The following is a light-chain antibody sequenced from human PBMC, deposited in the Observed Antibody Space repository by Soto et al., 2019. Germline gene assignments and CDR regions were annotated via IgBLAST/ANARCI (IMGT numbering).Light chain of an antibody. J-gene: IGKJ1*01. V-gene: IGKV1-5*01. CDR1: ESLSGR. Sequence: DIQMTQSPSTLSSSVGDRVTITCRASESLSGRLSWYQQRPGQAPTLLFYAVSTFDSGVPSRFSGTGSGTEFTLTISGLQPDDFATYYWQRYNYYATFGPGTKVEVK. CDR2: AVS. CDR3: QRYNYYAT.